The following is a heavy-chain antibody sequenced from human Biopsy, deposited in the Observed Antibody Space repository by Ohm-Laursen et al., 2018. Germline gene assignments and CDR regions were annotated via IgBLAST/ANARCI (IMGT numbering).Heavy chain of an antibody. D-gene: IGHD6-13*01. J-gene: IGHJ3*02. CDR2: ISPNSGAT. Sequence: SVKVSCKVSGYTFTAYFIHWVRQSPGQGLEWMGWISPNSGATNYAQKFQGRVTMTGDTSISTAYMELSRLTSDDTGVYYCVRDRGMQQVVRVRADTCDMWGQGTVVTVSS. CDR3: VRDRGMQQVVRVRADTCDM. V-gene: IGHV1-2*02. CDR1: GYTFTAYF.